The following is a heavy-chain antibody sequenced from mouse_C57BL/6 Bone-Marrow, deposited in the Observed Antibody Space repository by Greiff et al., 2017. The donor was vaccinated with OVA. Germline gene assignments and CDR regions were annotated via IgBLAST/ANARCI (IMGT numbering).Heavy chain of an antibody. D-gene: IGHD1-1*01. CDR3: ARGSYYYGSMAPFDY. CDR1: GFTFSDYY. CDR2: INYDGSST. Sequence: EVNVVESEGGLVQPGSSMKLSCTASGFTFSDYYMAWVRQVPEKGLEWVANINYDGSSTYYLDSLKSRFIISRDSAKNILYLQMSSLKSEDTATYYCARGSYYYGSMAPFDYWGKGTTLTVSS. J-gene: IGHJ2*01. V-gene: IGHV5-16*01.